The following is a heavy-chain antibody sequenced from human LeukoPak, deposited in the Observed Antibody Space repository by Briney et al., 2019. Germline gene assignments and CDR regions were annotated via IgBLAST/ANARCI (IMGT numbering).Heavy chain of an antibody. J-gene: IGHJ2*01. CDR3: ARGRGVAGTYWYFDL. V-gene: IGHV1-18*01. D-gene: IGHD3-10*01. CDR1: GYTFTSYG. CDR2: ISAYNGNT. Sequence: ASVKVSCKASGYTFTSYGISWVRQAPGQGLEWMGWISAYNGNTNYAQKLQGRVTMTTDTSTSKAYMELRSLRSDDTAVYYCARGRGVAGTYWYFDLWGRGTLVTVSS.